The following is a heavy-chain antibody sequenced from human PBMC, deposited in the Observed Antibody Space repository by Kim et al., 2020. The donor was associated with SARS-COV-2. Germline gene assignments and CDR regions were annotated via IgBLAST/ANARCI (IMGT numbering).Heavy chain of an antibody. V-gene: IGHV3-23*01. Sequence: GGSLRLSCAASGFTFSSYAMSWVRQAPGKGLEWVSGLRGSDGSTYYADSVKGRFTISRDSSKNTLYLQMNSLRAEDTAVYYCAKCGAGSTPDYWGQGTLVTVSS. CDR2: LRGSDGST. J-gene: IGHJ4*02. CDR3: AKCGAGSTPDY. CDR1: GFTFSSYA. D-gene: IGHD1-7*01.